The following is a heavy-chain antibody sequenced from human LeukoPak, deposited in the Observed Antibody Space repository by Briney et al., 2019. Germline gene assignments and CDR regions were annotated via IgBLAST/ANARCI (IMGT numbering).Heavy chain of an antibody. V-gene: IGHV1-2*02. CDR3: AREDSSGWIDY. D-gene: IGHD6-19*01. CDR1: EHTFTSCY. Sequence: ASVKVSCEASEHTFTSCYMHWVGQAPGQGLGWNAWINPNSGGTNYAQRVGGRVTITRDTSISTAYMELSRLRSDDTAVYYCAREDSSGWIDYWGQGTLVTVSS. CDR2: INPNSGGT. J-gene: IGHJ4*02.